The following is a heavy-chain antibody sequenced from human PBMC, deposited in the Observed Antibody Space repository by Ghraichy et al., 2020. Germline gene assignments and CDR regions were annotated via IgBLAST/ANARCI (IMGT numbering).Heavy chain of an antibody. Sequence: GESLNISCAASGFTFSSYAMSWVRQAPGKGLEWVSAISGSGGSTYYADSVKGRFTISRDNSKNTLYLQMNSLRAEDTAVYYCAKDNKIGRIDYWGQGTLVTVSS. CDR3: AKDNKIGRIDY. J-gene: IGHJ4*02. CDR1: GFTFSSYA. CDR2: ISGSGGST. V-gene: IGHV3-23*01.